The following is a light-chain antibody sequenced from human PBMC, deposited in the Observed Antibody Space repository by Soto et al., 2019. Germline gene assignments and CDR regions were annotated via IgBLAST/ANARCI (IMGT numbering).Light chain of an antibody. CDR2: DPS. V-gene: IGKV1-33*01. Sequence: IQMTHFPVTQSGSIRARVTITCRASQSISSWLAWYQQKPGKAPKLLIYDPSNLETGVPSRFSGSGSGTDLTFSSIKLEPVAIATYYRYKYYNPRTFGPGTKVDI. CDR3: YKYYNPRT. CDR1: QSISSW. J-gene: IGKJ1*01.